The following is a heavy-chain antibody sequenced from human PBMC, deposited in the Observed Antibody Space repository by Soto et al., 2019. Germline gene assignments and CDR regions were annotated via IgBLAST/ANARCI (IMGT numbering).Heavy chain of an antibody. CDR2: INHSGST. J-gene: IGHJ4*02. CDR1: GGSLSGYY. D-gene: IGHD3-10*01. CDR3: ASVGDYFGSRTFRTPDF. Sequence: PSETLSLTCDVYGGSLSGYYWSWIRQPPGKGLEWIGEINHSGSTNYNPSLKSRVTISVDTSKNQFSLKLNSVTGADTAVYYCASVGDYFGSRTFRTPDFWGQGTLVTVS. V-gene: IGHV4-34*01.